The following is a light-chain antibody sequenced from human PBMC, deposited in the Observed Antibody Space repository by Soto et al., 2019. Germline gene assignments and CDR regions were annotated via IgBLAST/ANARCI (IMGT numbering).Light chain of an antibody. Sequence: EIVMTESPGTLSVAPGERAPLSCRASQSVSSNLAWYQQKPGQAPRLLIYGASTRATGIPARFSGSGSGTEFTLTISSLQSEDFAVYYCQQYNNWPPTFGQGTRLEI. CDR1: QSVSSN. V-gene: IGKV3-15*01. CDR2: GAS. J-gene: IGKJ5*01. CDR3: QQYNNWPPT.